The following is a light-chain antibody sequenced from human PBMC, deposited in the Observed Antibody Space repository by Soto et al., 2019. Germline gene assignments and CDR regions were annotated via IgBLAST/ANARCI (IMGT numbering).Light chain of an antibody. CDR3: GTWDSSLSAFV. Sequence: QSVLTQPPSVSAAPGQKVTISCSGSSFNIGNNYVSWYQQPPGTAPKLLIYENNKRPSGILDRFSGSKSGTSATLGITGLQTGDEADYYCGTWDSSLSAFVFGTGTKATVL. CDR2: ENN. CDR1: SFNIGNNY. V-gene: IGLV1-51*02. J-gene: IGLJ1*01.